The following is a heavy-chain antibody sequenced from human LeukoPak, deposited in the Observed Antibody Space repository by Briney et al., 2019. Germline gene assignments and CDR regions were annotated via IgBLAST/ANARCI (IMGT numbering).Heavy chain of an antibody. J-gene: IGHJ4*02. Sequence: SETLSLSCTVSGXSISSSGSYWGWLRQPPGKGLEWIGTISYSGSTYYNPSLKSRVTISVDTSKNQFFLQLNSMTAADTAVYYCARHFDFWGQGTLVTVSS. CDR3: ARHFDF. V-gene: IGHV4-39*01. CDR2: ISYSGST. CDR1: GXSISSSGSY.